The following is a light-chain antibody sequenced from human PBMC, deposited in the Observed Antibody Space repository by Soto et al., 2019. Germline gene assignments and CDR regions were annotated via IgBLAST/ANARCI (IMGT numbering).Light chain of an antibody. J-gene: IGKJ1*01. CDR2: GAS. V-gene: IGKV3-15*01. CDR3: QQYGVSPQA. CDR1: QSVSSS. Sequence: EIMMTQSPATLSVSPGERATLSCRASQSVSSSLAWYQQKPGQAPRLLIYGASTRATGIPARFSGGGSGTDFTLTISRLEPEDFAVYYCQQYGVSPQAFGQGTKVDIK.